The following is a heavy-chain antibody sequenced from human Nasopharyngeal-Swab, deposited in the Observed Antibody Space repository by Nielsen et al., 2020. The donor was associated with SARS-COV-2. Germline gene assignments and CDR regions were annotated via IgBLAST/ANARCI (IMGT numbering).Heavy chain of an antibody. CDR2: IWHDGSNK. CDR3: ARGNDFRSGYHPYYYDY. Sequence: GESLKISCAASGFTFSSYGMHWVRQAPGKGLEWVVLIWHDGSNKYYADSVKGRFTISRDNSKNTLYLQINSLRAEDTAVYYCARGNDFRSGYHPYYYDYWGQGTVVTVSS. J-gene: IGHJ4*02. V-gene: IGHV3-33*01. D-gene: IGHD3-3*01. CDR1: GFTFSSYG.